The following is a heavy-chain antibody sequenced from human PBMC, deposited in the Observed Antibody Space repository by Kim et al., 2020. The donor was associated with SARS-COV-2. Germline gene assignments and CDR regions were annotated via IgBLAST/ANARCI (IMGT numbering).Heavy chain of an antibody. CDR1: GFTFSSYG. CDR2: IWYDGSNK. Sequence: GGSLRLSCAASGFTFSSYGMHWVRQAPGKGLEWVAVIWYDGSNKYYADSVKGRFTISRDNSKNTLYLQMNSLRAEDTAVYYCAGSSGLYSWFDPWGQGTLVTVSS. V-gene: IGHV3-33*01. D-gene: IGHD6-19*01. J-gene: IGHJ5*02. CDR3: AGSSGLYSWFDP.